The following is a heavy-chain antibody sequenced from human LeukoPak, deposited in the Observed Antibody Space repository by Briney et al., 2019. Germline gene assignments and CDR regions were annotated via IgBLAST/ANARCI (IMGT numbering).Heavy chain of an antibody. D-gene: IGHD5-12*01. Sequence: SQTLSLTCTVSGGSISSGGFYWSWIRQHPGKGLEWIGYISYSGTTYYNPSLKSRVAISVDTSKNQFSLKLSSVTAADTAVYYCARSGYDLLFGFDYWGQGTLVTVSS. CDR1: GGSISSGGFY. CDR3: ARSGYDLLFGFDY. CDR2: ISYSGTT. V-gene: IGHV4-31*03. J-gene: IGHJ4*02.